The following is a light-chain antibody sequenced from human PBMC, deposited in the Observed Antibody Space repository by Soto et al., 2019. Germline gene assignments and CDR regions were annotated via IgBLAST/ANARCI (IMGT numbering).Light chain of an antibody. J-gene: IGKJ4*01. CDR3: QQYNSYSVT. V-gene: IGKV1-5*01. CDR1: QSISSG. Sequence: DIQMTQSPSTLSASVGDRVTITCRASQSISSGLAWYQQKPGKAPKVLIYDASSLESGVPSRFSGSGYGTEFTLTISNLQPDDFATYYCQQYNSYSVTFGGGTKVDIK. CDR2: DAS.